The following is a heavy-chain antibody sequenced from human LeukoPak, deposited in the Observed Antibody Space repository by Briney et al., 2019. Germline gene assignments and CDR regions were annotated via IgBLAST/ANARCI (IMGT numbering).Heavy chain of an antibody. CDR2: INAGNGNT. J-gene: IGHJ4*02. CDR3: ARDLASPVVGYSSSWYPFDY. D-gene: IGHD6-13*01. CDR1: GYTFTSYA. Sequence: GASVKVSCKASGYTFTSYAMHWVRQAPGQRLEWMGWINAGNGNTKYSQKFQGRVTITRDTSASTAYMELSSLRSEDTAVYYCARDLASPVVGYSSSWYPFDYWGQGTLVTVSS. V-gene: IGHV1-3*01.